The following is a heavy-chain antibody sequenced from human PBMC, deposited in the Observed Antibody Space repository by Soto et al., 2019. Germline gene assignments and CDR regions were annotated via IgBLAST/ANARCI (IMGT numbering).Heavy chain of an antibody. Sequence: GSLRLSCAGSGFTFGDSYMSWIRQAPGKGLEWLSYISPGSRYPAYADSVKGRFTISRDNSRNTVYLQVNSLRIEDTAVYYCARRLTTTVTAMGYWGQGTPVTVSS. D-gene: IGHD2-21*02. CDR3: ARRLTTTVTAMGY. V-gene: IGHV3-11*06. CDR1: GFTFGDSY. J-gene: IGHJ4*02. CDR2: ISPGSRYP.